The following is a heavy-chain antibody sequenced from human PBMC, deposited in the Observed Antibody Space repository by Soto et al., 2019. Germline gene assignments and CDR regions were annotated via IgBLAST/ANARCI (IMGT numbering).Heavy chain of an antibody. CDR1: GGTFSTYA. D-gene: IGHD3-22*01. J-gene: IGHJ4*02. Sequence: QVQLVQSGAEVKKPGSSVKVSCKASGGTFSTYAIDWVRQAPGQGLEWMGGIIPLFGTAKYAQNFQGIITNTADESTNTAYIELRSLRSQDTAVYYCARGVPYDSSGYYYYYWGQGTLFTVSS. CDR3: ARGVPYDSSGYYYYY. V-gene: IGHV1-69*01. CDR2: IIPLFGTA.